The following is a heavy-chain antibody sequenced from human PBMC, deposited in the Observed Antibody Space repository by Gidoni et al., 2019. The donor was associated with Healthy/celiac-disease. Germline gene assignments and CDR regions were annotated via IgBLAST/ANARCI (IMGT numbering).Heavy chain of an antibody. CDR3: ATEGSQAQPDSYYYYGMDV. D-gene: IGHD2-2*01. V-gene: IGHV1-69*02. CDR1: GGTFSSYT. J-gene: IGHJ6*02. CDR2: IIPILGIA. Sequence: QVQLVQSGAEVKKPGSSVKVSCKASGGTFSSYTISGVRQAPGQGLEWMGRIIPILGIANYAQKFQGRVTITADKSTSTAYMELSSLRSEDTAVYYCATEGSQAQPDSYYYYGMDVWGQGTTVTVSS.